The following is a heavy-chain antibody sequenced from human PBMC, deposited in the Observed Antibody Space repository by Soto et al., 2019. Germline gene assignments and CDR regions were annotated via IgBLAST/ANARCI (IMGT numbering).Heavy chain of an antibody. CDR1: GYSFTSYW. CDR2: IDPSDSYT. D-gene: IGHD2-2*01. V-gene: IGHV5-10-1*01. J-gene: IGHJ4*02. Sequence: PGESLKISYKGSGYSFTSYWISWVRQMPGKGLEWMGRIDPSDSYTNYSPSFQGHVTISADKSIGTAYLQWSSLKASDTAMYYCARHLPAARNQPPENWGQGTLVTVSS. CDR3: ARHLPAARNQPPEN.